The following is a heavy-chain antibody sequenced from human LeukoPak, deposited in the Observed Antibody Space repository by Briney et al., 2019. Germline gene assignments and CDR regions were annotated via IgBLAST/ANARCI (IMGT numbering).Heavy chain of an antibody. V-gene: IGHV4-39*02. CDR3: ARWEGVAVAGFDY. CDR1: GGSISSSSYY. J-gene: IGHJ4*02. D-gene: IGHD6-19*01. Sequence: SETLSLTCSVSGGSISSSSYYWGWIRQPPGKGLEWIGSMYYSGSTYYNPSLNSRVTISVDTSKNHFSLKLSSVTAADTAVYYCARWEGVAVAGFDYWGQGTLVTVSS. CDR2: MYYSGST.